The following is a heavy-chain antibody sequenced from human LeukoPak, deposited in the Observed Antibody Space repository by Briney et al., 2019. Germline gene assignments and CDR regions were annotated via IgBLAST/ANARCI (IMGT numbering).Heavy chain of an antibody. V-gene: IGHV3-21*04. CDR3: ARDLVAAGSHFDY. CDR2: ISSSSSYI. CDR1: GFTFSSYS. Sequence: GGSLRLSCAASGFTFSSYSMNWVRQAPGKGLEWVSSISSSSSYIYYADSVKGRFTISRDNAKNSLYLQMNSLRAEDTAVYYCARDLVAAGSHFDYWGQGTLVTVSS. J-gene: IGHJ4*02. D-gene: IGHD6-13*01.